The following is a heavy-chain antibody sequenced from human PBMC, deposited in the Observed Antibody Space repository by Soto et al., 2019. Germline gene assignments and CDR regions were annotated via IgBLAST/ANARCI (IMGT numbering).Heavy chain of an antibody. CDR3: ATLNYDILTGYHVFDN. CDR1: GSSLNRTNYY. CDR2: IFHSGAS. J-gene: IGHJ4*02. D-gene: IGHD3-9*01. V-gene: IGHV4-30-4*01. Sequence: PSETLSLTCTVSGSSLNRTNYYWSWIRQAPGRGLEWIGYIFHSGASYDSPSLQRRVSMSLDMAKSQFSLQLSSVTAADTAVYYCATLNYDILTGYHVFDNWGQGALVTVSS.